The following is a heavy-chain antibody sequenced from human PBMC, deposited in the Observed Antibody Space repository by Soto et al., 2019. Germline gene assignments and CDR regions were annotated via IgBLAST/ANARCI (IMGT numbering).Heavy chain of an antibody. CDR2: IYSGGST. D-gene: IGHD3-3*01. V-gene: IGHV3-53*01. CDR1: GFTVSSNY. CDR3: ARAALDSAIYFDY. Sequence: PGGSLRLSCAASGFTVSSNYMSWVRQAPGKGLEWVSVIYSGGSTYYADSVKGRFTISRGNSKNTLYLQMNSLRAEDTAVYYCARAALDSAIYFDYWGQGTLVTVSS. J-gene: IGHJ4*02.